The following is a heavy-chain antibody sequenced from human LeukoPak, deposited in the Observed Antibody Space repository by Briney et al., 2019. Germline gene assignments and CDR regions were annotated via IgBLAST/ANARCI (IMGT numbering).Heavy chain of an antibody. CDR3: ARSGYTSSPLGGYFDY. V-gene: IGHV5-51*01. Sequence: GESPKISRKGSGYSFSTYWIAWVAPVPGEGLGGMAIIYPGDSDTRYSPSFQGQVTISADKSISTASLQWSSLKASDTAMYYCARSGYTSSPLGGYFDYWGQGTLVTVSS. D-gene: IGHD2-2*02. CDR1: GYSFSTYW. J-gene: IGHJ4*02. CDR2: IYPGDSDT.